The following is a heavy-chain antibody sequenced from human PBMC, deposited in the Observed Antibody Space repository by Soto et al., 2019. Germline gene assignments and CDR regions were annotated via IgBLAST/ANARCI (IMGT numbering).Heavy chain of an antibody. Sequence: SETLSLTXTVSGGSISSYYWSWIRQPPGKGLEWIGYIYYSGSTNYNPSLKSRVTISVDTSKNQFSLKLSSVTAADTAVYYCARGGGNVNCDFWSGYYRLNYYYYGMDVWGQGTTVTVSS. CDR1: GGSISSYY. V-gene: IGHV4-59*01. CDR3: ARGGGNVNCDFWSGYYRLNYYYYGMDV. CDR2: IYYSGST. J-gene: IGHJ6*02. D-gene: IGHD3-3*01.